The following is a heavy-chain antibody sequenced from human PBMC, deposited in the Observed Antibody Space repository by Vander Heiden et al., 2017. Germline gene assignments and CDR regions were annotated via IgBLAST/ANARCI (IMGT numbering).Heavy chain of an antibody. Sequence: EVQLVESGGGLVQPGGSLRLSCAASGFTFSSYWMTWVRQGPGKGLEWVDNIKQDGSEKYYVDSVKGRFTISRDNAKNSLDLQMNSLRAEDTAVDYCARDYTLDYWGQGTLVTVSS. J-gene: IGHJ4*02. V-gene: IGHV3-7*01. CDR3: ARDYTLDY. CDR1: GFTFSSYW. CDR2: IKQDGSEK.